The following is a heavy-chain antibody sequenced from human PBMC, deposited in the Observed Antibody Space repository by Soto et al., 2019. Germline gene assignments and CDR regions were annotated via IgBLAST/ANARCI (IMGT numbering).Heavy chain of an antibody. D-gene: IGHD5-12*01. CDR2: SYSGGST. CDR1: GFTVSSNY. J-gene: IGHJ4*02. CDR3: ARARDGYNFLYEPT. V-gene: IGHV3-53*01. Sequence: EVQLVESGGGLIQPGGSLRLSCVASGFTVSSNYMSWVRQAPGRGLEWVSVSYSGGSTDYADSVKGRFTISRDNSKNTLYLKMNSLRAEDTAVYYCARARDGYNFLYEPTWGQGTLVTVSS.